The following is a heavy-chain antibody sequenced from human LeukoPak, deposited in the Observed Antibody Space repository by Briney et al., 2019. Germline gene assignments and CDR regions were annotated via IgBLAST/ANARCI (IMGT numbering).Heavy chain of an antibody. CDR1: GFTVSTNF. D-gene: IGHD3-22*01. Sequence: GGSLRLSCVVSGFTVSTNFMSWVRQAPGERLEWVSVIYSGGSTYYADSVKGRFTISRHNSKNTLYLQMNSLRAEDTAVYYCARGRAGRYYYDSSGYPHLLYFDYWGQGTLVTVSS. CDR3: ARGRAGRYYYDSSGYPHLLYFDY. V-gene: IGHV3-53*04. J-gene: IGHJ4*02. CDR2: IYSGGST.